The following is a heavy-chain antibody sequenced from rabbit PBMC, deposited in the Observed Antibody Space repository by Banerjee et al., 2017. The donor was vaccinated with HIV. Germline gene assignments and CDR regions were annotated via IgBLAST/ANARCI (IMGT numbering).Heavy chain of an antibody. Sequence: QSLEESGGDLVKPGASLTLTCKASGFSFSSNYWLCWVRQAPGKGLEWIACIGAVSTYYATWAKGRFTISKTSSTTVTLQMTSLTAADTATYFCAGGGYGALWGPGTLVTVS. CDR1: GFSFSSNYW. CDR2: IGAVST. J-gene: IGHJ6*01. CDR3: AGGGYGAL. V-gene: IGHV1S40*01. D-gene: IGHD1-1*01.